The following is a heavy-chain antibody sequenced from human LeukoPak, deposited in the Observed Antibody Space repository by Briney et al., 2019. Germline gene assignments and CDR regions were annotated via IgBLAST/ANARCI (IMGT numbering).Heavy chain of an antibody. D-gene: IGHD6-19*01. V-gene: IGHV1-18*01. CDR2: ISDYNGNT. J-gene: IGHJ6*03. CDR3: ARDVSSGWSLNYYYYMDV. CDR1: GYTFTSYG. Sequence: ASVKVSCKASGYTFTSYGISWVRQAPGQGLEWMGWISDYNGNTNYAQKLQGRVTMTTDTSTSTAYMELRSLRSDDTAVYYCARDVSSGWSLNYYYYMDVWGKGTTVTISS.